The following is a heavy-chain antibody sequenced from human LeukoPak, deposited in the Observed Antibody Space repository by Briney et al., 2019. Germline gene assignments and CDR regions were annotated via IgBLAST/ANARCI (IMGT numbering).Heavy chain of an antibody. CDR3: ARVGDILTGYPYYYGMDV. J-gene: IGHJ6*02. CDR1: GFTVSSNY. V-gene: IGHV3-53*01. Sequence: GGSLRLSCAASGFTVSSNYMSWVCQAPGKGLEWVSVIYSGGSTYYADSVKGRFTISRDNSKNTLYLQMNSLRAEDTAVYYCARVGDILTGYPYYYGMDVWGQGTTVTVSS. CDR2: IYSGGST. D-gene: IGHD3-9*01.